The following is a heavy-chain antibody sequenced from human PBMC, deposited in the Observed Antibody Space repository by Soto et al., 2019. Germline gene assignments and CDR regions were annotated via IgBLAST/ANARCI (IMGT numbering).Heavy chain of an antibody. CDR1: GGSINNSAYY. D-gene: IGHD5-12*01. CDR2: IYHSGTT. CDR3: AKHMATLITETFDY. J-gene: IGHJ4*02. V-gene: IGHV4-39*01. Sequence: QVQLQESGPGLVNPSETLSLTCTVSGGSINNSAYYWGWIRQPPGKGLQWIASIYHSGTTYYSPSLHSRSTISVDTSQNQFSLMLTSVTAADTALYYCAKHMATLITETFDYWGQGTLVTVSS.